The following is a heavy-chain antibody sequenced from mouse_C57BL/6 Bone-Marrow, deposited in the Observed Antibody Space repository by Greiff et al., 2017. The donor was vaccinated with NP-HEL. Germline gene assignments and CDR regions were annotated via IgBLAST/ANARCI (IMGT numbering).Heavy chain of an antibody. Sequence: VQLQQSGAELARPGASVKLSCKASGYTFTSYGISWVKQRTGQGLEWIGEIYPRSGNTYYNEKVKGKATLTADKSSSTAYMELRSLTSEDSAVYFCARWTTVVEGFDYWGQGTTLTVSS. V-gene: IGHV1-81*01. CDR3: ARWTTVVEGFDY. CDR2: IYPRSGNT. CDR1: GYTFTSYG. J-gene: IGHJ2*01. D-gene: IGHD1-1*01.